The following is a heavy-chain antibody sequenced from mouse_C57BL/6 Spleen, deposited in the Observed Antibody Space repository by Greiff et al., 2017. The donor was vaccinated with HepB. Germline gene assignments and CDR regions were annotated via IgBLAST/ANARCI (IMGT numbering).Heavy chain of an antibody. CDR2: ISSGSSTI. J-gene: IGHJ3*01. D-gene: IGHD1-1*01. CDR3: ARPGYYGSIFAY. V-gene: IGHV5-17*01. CDR1: GFTFSDYG. Sequence: EVKLMESGGGLVKPGGSLKLSCAASGFTFSDYGMHWVRQAPEKGLEWVAYISSGSSTIYYADTVKGRFTISRDNAKNTLFLQMTSLRSEDTAMYYCARPGYYGSIFAYWGQGTLVTVSA.